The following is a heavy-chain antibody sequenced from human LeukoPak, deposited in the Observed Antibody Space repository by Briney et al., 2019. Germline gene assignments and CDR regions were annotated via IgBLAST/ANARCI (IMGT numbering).Heavy chain of an antibody. D-gene: IGHD3-22*01. CDR2: INESGST. CDR3: ASQNYYDSSGYYFDY. Sequence: SETLSLTCGVSGGSFSGYYWSWIRQSPGKGLEWIGEINESGSTDYNPSLKSRVTISVDTSKNQFSLKLSSVTAADTAVYYCASQNYYDSSGYYFDYWGQGTLVTVSS. J-gene: IGHJ4*02. V-gene: IGHV4-34*01. CDR1: GGSFSGYY.